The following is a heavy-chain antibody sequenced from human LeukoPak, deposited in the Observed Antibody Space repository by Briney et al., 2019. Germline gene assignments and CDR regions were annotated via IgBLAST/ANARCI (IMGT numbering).Heavy chain of an antibody. Sequence: GGSLRLSCAASGFXFSSYAMNWVRQAPGKGLEWVSAISGRTYYADSVKGRFTISRDNSRNTLYLQMNSLRAEDTALYYCAKENHENAFDIWGQGTMVTVSS. V-gene: IGHV3-23*01. CDR1: GFXFSSYA. J-gene: IGHJ3*02. CDR3: AKENHENAFDI. D-gene: IGHD1-14*01. CDR2: ISGRT.